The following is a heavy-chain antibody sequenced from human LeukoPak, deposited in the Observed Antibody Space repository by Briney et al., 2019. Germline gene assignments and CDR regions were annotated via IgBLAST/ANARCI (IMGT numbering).Heavy chain of an antibody. CDR1: GFTFSSYW. D-gene: IGHD5-24*01. V-gene: IGHV3-74*01. J-gene: IGHJ3*02. CDR2: IASDGSST. CDR3: AKFPDRDGYNWGAFDI. Sequence: QPGGSLRLSCAASGFTFSSYWMNWVRQAPGKGLVWVSRIASDGSSTTYADSVKGRFSISRDNAKNTLYLQMNSLRAEDTAVYYCAKFPDRDGYNWGAFDIWGQGTMVTVSS.